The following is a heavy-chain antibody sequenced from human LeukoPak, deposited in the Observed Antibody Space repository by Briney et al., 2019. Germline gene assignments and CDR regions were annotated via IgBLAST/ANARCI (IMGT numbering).Heavy chain of an antibody. J-gene: IGHJ4*02. D-gene: IGHD2-15*01. CDR2: ISSSSSTI. Sequence: GGSLRLSCAASGFTFSSYSMNWVRQAPGKGLEWVSYISSSSSTIYYADSVKGRFTISRDNAKNSLYLQTNSLRDEDTAVYYCARSSPYCSGGSCFDYWGQGTLVTVSS. CDR3: ARSSPYCSGGSCFDY. V-gene: IGHV3-48*02. CDR1: GFTFSSYS.